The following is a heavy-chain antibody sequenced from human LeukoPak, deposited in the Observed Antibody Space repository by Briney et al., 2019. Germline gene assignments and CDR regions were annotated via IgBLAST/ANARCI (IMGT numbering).Heavy chain of an antibody. CDR1: GFTFTNYW. CDR3: VRDRGSGSSQTHEFFEH. D-gene: IGHD1-26*01. V-gene: IGHV3-7*01. CDR2: IREDGGDI. J-gene: IGHJ1*01. Sequence: GGSLRLSCAASGFTFTNYWMSRVRQAPGKGPEWVAMIREDGGDIYYVGSVKGRFTISRDNAKNSLFLQMNSLRAEDTAVYYCVRDRGSGSSQTHEFFEHWGQGTLVTVSS.